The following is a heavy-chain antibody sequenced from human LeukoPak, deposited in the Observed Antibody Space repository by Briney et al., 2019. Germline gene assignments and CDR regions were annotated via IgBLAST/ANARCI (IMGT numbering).Heavy chain of an antibody. CDR1: GFTFSDYY. CDR3: ARVGDTAMVLYYFDY. D-gene: IGHD5-18*01. J-gene: IGHJ4*02. Sequence: PGGSLRLSCAASGFTFSDYYMSWIRQAPGKGLEWVSYISSSGSTIYYADSVKGRFTISRDNAENSLYLQMNSLRAEDTAVYYCARVGDTAMVLYYFDYWGQGTLVTVSS. CDR2: ISSSGSTI. V-gene: IGHV3-11*04.